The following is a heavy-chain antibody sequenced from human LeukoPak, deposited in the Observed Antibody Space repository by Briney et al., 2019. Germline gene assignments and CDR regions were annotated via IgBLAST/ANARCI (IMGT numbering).Heavy chain of an antibody. J-gene: IGHJ6*04. V-gene: IGHV1-3*01. CDR2: INAGNGNT. D-gene: IGHD3-10*01. CDR1: GYTFTSYA. CDR3: ARDQAHYYGSGSWLHYGMDV. Sequence: ASVKVSCKASGYTFTSYAMHWVRQAPGQRLEWMGWINAGNGNTKYSQKFQGRVTITRDTSASTAYMELSSLRSEDTAVYYWARDQAHYYGSGSWLHYGMDVWGKGTTVTVSS.